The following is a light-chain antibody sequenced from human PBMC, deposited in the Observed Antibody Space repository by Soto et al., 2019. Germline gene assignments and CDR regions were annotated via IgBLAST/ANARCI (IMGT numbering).Light chain of an antibody. CDR3: QQYGSSPPVT. Sequence: EMVWTQSPGTLSLSPGERATLSCRASQSVSSSYLAWYQQKPGQAPRLLIYGASSRATGIPDRFSGSGSGTDFTLTISRLEPEDFAVYSCQQYGSSPPVTFGQGTRLEI. V-gene: IGKV3-20*01. CDR2: GAS. CDR1: QSVSSSY. J-gene: IGKJ5*01.